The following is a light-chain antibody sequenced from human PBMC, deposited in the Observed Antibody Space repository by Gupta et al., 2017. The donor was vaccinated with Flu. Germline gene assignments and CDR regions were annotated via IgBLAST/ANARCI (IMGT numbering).Light chain of an antibody. CDR2: EVS. Sequence: DVVMTQSPLSLPVTLGQPASIPCRSSQSLVYSDGNTYLNWFQQRPGQSPRLLIYEVSNRDSGLPDRCSGRWAGTDFTLKSSRLEAEDVGFYCRMKGTHPWTFGQGTKLDIK. CDR1: QSLVYSDGNTY. CDR3: MKGTHPWT. V-gene: IGKV2-30*01. J-gene: IGKJ2*02.